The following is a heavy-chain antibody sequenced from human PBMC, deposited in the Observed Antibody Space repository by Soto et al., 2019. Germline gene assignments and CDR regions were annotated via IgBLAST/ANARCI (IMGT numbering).Heavy chain of an antibody. CDR2: IYYSGST. CDR1: GGSISSGGYY. Sequence: PSETLSLICTVSGGSISSGGYYWSWIRQHPGKGLEWIGYIYYSGSTYYNPSLKSRVTISVDTSKNQFSLKLSSVTAADTAVYYCARDQYGGNSGGIDYWGQGTLVTVSS. V-gene: IGHV4-31*03. CDR3: ARDQYGGNSGGIDY. J-gene: IGHJ4*02. D-gene: IGHD2-21*02.